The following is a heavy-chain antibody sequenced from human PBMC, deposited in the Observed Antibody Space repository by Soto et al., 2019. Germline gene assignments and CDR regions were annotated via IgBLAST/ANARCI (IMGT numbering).Heavy chain of an antibody. CDR2: ISSSNRYI. D-gene: IGHD1-26*01. J-gene: IGHJ4*02. CDR3: GVAGGH. Sequence: EVQLVESGGGLVKPGGSLRLSCAASGFTLSSYNMIWVRQAPGKGLELVSFISSSNRYIYYAESVKGRFTISRDTAKNSLCLEKYGLRSEDAAVEYGGVAGGHWGQGTLVTV. CDR1: GFTLSSYN. V-gene: IGHV3-21*01.